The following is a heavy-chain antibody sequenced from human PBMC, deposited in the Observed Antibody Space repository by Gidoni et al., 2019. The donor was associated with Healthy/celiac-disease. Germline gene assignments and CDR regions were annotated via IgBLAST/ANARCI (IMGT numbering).Heavy chain of an antibody. CDR2: ISGSGGST. CDR1: GFTFSSYA. Sequence: EVQLLESGGGLVQPGGSLRLSCAASGFTFSSYAMSWVRQAPGKGLEWVSAISGSGGSTYYADSVKGRFTISRDNSKNTLYLQMNSLRAEDTAVYYCAKFLGSSVAVAGYDAFDIWGQGTMVTVSS. CDR3: AKFLGSSVAVAGYDAFDI. D-gene: IGHD6-19*01. V-gene: IGHV3-23*01. J-gene: IGHJ3*02.